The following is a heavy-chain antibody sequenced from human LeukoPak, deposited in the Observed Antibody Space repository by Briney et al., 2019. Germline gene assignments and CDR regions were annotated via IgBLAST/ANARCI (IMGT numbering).Heavy chain of an antibody. J-gene: IGHJ6*02. CDR2: VSYDGSNK. Sequence: GGSLRLSCAASGFTFSSYAMHWVRQAPGKGLEWVAVVSYDGSNKYYADSVKGRFTISRDNSKNTLYLQMNSLRAEDTAVYYCARRADDYYYYGMDVWGQGTTVTVSS. D-gene: IGHD3-3*01. CDR1: GFTFSSYA. CDR3: ARRADDYYYYGMDV. V-gene: IGHV3-30-3*01.